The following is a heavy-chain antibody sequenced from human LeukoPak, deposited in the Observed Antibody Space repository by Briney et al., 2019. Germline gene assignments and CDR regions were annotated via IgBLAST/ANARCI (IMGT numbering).Heavy chain of an antibody. Sequence: SETLSLTCAVYGGSFSGYYWSWIRQPPGKGLEWIGEINHSGSTNYNPSLKSRVTISVDTSKNQFSLKLSSVTAADTAVYYCARGRIVPIWGQGTMVTVSS. CDR1: GGSFSGYY. V-gene: IGHV4-34*01. CDR3: ARGRIVPI. J-gene: IGHJ3*02. CDR2: INHSGST. D-gene: IGHD3-22*01.